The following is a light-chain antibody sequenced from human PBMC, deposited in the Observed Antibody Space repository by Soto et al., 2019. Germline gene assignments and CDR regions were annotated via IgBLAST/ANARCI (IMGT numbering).Light chain of an antibody. CDR2: EVS. Sequence: QSALTQPASVSGSPGQSITISCTGTSSDVGAYKYVSWYQQHPGKAHKLMIYEVSNRPSGVSNRFSGSKSANTASLTISGLQAGDEADYYCSSYTSSSTWLFGGGTKLTVL. CDR3: SSYTSSSTWL. J-gene: IGLJ3*02. CDR1: SSDVGAYKY. V-gene: IGLV2-14*03.